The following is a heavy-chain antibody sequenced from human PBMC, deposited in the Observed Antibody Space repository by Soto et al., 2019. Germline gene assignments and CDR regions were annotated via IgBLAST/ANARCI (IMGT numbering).Heavy chain of an antibody. CDR1: GFTFSSYA. J-gene: IGHJ5*02. CDR3: ARGRGASGTYPNNWFDP. D-gene: IGHD3-10*01. Sequence: PGGSLRLSCAASGFTFSSYAMHWVRQAPGKGLEWVAVISYDGSNQYYADSVKGRFTISRDYSKNTLYLQMNSLSAEDTAVYYCARGRGASGTYPNNWFDPWGQGALVTVSS. V-gene: IGHV3-30-3*01. CDR2: ISYDGSNQ.